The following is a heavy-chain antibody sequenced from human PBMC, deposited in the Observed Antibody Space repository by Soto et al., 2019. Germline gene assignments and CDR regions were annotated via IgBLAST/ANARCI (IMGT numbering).Heavy chain of an antibody. V-gene: IGHV1-3*01. CDR3: ARDLRIGAVYPIADY. J-gene: IGHJ4*02. D-gene: IGHD5-12*01. CDR2: INAGNGNT. CDR1: GYTFTSYA. Sequence: QVQLVQSGAEVKKPGASVKVSCKASGYTFTSYAMHWVRQAPGQRLEWMGWINAGNGNTKYSQKFQGRVTITRDTSASTAYMELSSLRSEDTAVYYCARDLRIGAVYPIADYWGQGTLVTVSS.